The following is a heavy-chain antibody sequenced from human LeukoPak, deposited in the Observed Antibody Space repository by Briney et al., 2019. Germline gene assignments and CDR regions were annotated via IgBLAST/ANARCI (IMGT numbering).Heavy chain of an antibody. D-gene: IGHD6-19*01. CDR1: GFTFRIYA. V-gene: IGHV3-23*01. CDR2: ISGSGGST. Sequence: GGSLRLSCAASGFTFRIYAMSWVRQAPGKGLEWVSAISGSGGSTYYADSVKGRFTISRDNSKNTLYLQMNSLRAEDTAVYYCARASGWYYYYYMDVWGKGTTVTVSS. J-gene: IGHJ6*03. CDR3: ARASGWYYYYYMDV.